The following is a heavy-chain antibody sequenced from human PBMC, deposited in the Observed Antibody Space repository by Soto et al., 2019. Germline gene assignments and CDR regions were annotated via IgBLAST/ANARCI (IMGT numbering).Heavy chain of an antibody. V-gene: IGHV1-69*01. CDR1: GGTFSSYA. D-gene: IGHD6-19*01. Sequence: QVQLVQSGAEVKKPGSSVKVSCKASGGTFSSYAISWVRQAPGQGLEWMGGISPIFGTANYGQKFQGRVTITADESTSTAYMELSSLRAEDTAVYYCARGIAVAHDGFSVSRDFYYYGMYVWGQGTTVTVSS. J-gene: IGHJ6*02. CDR3: ARGIAVAHDGFSVSRDFYYYGMYV. CDR2: ISPIFGTA.